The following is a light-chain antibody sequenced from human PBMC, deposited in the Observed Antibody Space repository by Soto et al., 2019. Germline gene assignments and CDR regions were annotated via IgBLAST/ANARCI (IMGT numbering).Light chain of an antibody. Sequence: QLVLTQSPSASASLGASVKLTCTLSSGHSNYAIAWHQQQPEKGPQYLMKLNSDGSHDKGDGIPDRFSGSSSGSERYLTISSLQSEDEADYYCQTWDAGIGVFGGGTKLTVL. CDR1: SGHSNYA. J-gene: IGLJ2*01. CDR3: QTWDAGIGV. CDR2: LNSDGSH. V-gene: IGLV4-69*01.